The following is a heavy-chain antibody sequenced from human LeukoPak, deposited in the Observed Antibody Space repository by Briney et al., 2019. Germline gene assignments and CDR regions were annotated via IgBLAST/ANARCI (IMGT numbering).Heavy chain of an antibody. V-gene: IGHV3-23*01. D-gene: IGHD2-2*03. CDR3: AKETPPCFLAGGWIFGY. J-gene: IGHJ4*02. CDR1: GFTFSSYA. Sequence: GAMRLSCAASGFTFSSYAMSWVRQAPGKGLEWVSAISGSGGSTYYADSVKGRFTISIDNSKNTLYLQMNSLRAEDTAAYYCAKETPPCFLAGGWIFGYWGQGTLVTVS. CDR2: ISGSGGST.